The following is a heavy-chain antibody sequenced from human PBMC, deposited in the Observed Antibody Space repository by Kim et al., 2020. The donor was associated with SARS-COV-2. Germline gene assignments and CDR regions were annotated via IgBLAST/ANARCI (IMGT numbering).Heavy chain of an antibody. V-gene: IGHV3-66*01. J-gene: IGHJ4*02. CDR3: ARVGAAAVSNY. D-gene: IGHD6-13*01. Sequence: TYYGDSVKGRFTITRDNSQNTLYLQMNSPRAEDTAVYYGARVGAAAVSNYGGQGTLVPASS. CDR2: T.